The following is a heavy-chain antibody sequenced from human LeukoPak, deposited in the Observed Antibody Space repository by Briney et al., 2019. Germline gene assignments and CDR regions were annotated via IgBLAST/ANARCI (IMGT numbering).Heavy chain of an antibody. Sequence: XHWXRXAPXQXXXXMXRINPNSGGTNYAQKFQGRVTMTRDTSISTAYMELSRLRSDDTAVYYCARATGYSSGWYSVVYWGQGTLVTVSS. D-gene: IGHD6-19*01. CDR3: ARATGYSSGWYSVVY. V-gene: IGHV1-2*06. CDR2: INPNSGGT. J-gene: IGHJ4*02.